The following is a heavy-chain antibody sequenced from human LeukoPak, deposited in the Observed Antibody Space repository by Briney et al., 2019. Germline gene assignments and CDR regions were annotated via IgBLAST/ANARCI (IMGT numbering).Heavy chain of an antibody. V-gene: IGHV3-9*01. CDR2: ISWNSGSI. CDR3: AKDIGNYGDYYFDY. D-gene: IGHD4-17*01. Sequence: SLRLSCAASGFTFDDYAMHWVRQAPGKGLEWVSGISWNSGSIGYADSVKGRFTISRDNAKNSLYLQMHSLRAEDTALYYCAKDIGNYGDYYFDYWGQGTLVTVSS. J-gene: IGHJ4*02. CDR1: GFTFDDYA.